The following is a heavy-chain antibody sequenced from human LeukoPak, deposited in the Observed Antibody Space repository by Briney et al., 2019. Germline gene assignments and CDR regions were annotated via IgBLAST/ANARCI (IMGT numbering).Heavy chain of an antibody. CDR2: ISGSGGST. CDR3: ARAVTVVTAIHD. Sequence: GGSLRLSCAASGFTFSSYAMSWVRQAPGKGLEWVSAISGSGGSTYYADSVKGRFTISRDNSKNTLYLQMNSLGAEDTAVYYCARAVTVVTAIHDWGQGTLVTVSS. CDR1: GFTFSSYA. D-gene: IGHD2-21*02. V-gene: IGHV3-23*01. J-gene: IGHJ4*02.